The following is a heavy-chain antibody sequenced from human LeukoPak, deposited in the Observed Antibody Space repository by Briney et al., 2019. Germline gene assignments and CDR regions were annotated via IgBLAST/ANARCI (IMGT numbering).Heavy chain of an antibody. D-gene: IGHD2-15*01. V-gene: IGHV1-2*06. Sequence: ASVTVSFKASGYTFTGYYMHWVRQAPGQGLEWMGRINPNSGGTNYAQKFQGRVTMTRDTSISTAYMELSRLRSDDTAVYYCARELLGYCSGGSCDNDYWGQGTLVTVSS. J-gene: IGHJ4*02. CDR3: ARELLGYCSGGSCDNDY. CDR1: GYTFTGYY. CDR2: INPNSGGT.